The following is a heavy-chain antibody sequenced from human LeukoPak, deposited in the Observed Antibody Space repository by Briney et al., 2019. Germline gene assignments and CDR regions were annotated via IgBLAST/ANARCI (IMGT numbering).Heavy chain of an antibody. V-gene: IGHV3-23*01. D-gene: IGHD1-20*01. CDR1: GFTFSSHA. CDR2: ISGNGGST. CDR3: AKPKDNSLYCFDY. Sequence: PGGSLRLSCAASGFTFSSHAINWVRQAPGKGLEWVSAISGNGGSTYYADSVKGRFTISRDNSKNTLYLQMSSLRAEDTAVYYCAKPKDNSLYCFDYWGQGTLVTVSS. J-gene: IGHJ4*02.